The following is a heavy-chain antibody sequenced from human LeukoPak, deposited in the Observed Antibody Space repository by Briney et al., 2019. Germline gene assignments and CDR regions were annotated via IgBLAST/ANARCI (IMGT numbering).Heavy chain of an antibody. V-gene: IGHV3-74*03. CDR3: IRDEALWRLDY. CDR2: IDEGGSNA. CDR1: GFTFSNHW. D-gene: IGHD2-21*01. J-gene: IGHJ4*02. Sequence: GGSLRLSCAASGFTFSNHWMHWVRQAPGKGLVWVSRIDEGGSNATYADSVKGRFSISKDNAKNTVNLQMNSLRAEDTGVYYCIRDEALWRLDYWGQGTLVTVSS.